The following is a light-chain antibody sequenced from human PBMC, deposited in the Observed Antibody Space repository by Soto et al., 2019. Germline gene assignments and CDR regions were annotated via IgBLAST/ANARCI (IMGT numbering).Light chain of an antibody. CDR1: HVVSRN. CDR2: DAS. V-gene: IGKV1-33*01. J-gene: IGKJ4*01. Sequence: DIQMTQSPSSLSASEGDRVTITCQSSHVVSRNLNWFQQKPGEAPQLLIYDASNLERGVKSRFSRSGSGTAFTLTISSLQPKVVATYYCHQYNSMLSFGGGPEVEIK. CDR3: HQYNSMLS.